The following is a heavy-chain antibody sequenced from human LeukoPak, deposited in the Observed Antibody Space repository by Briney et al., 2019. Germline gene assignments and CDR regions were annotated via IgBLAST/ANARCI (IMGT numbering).Heavy chain of an antibody. CDR2: IKQDGSEK. V-gene: IGHV3-7*01. CDR1: GFTFSNYW. CDR3: ARGGYTAMVYYGMDV. Sequence: GGSLRLSCAASGFTFSNYWLTWVRQAPGKGLEWVANIKQDGSEKYYVDSVKGRFTISRDNAKNSLYLQMNSLRAEDTAVYYCARGGYTAMVYYGMDVWGQGTTVTVSS. J-gene: IGHJ6*02. D-gene: IGHD5-18*01.